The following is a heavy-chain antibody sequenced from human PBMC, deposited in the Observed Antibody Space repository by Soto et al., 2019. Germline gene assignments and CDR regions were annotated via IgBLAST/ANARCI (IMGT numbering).Heavy chain of an antibody. CDR2: ITSAGST. Sequence: EVQLLESGGDLAQPGGSLRLICAASGFTFSNYYMTWVRQSPGKGLEWVSTITSAGSTFYGDTVKGRFTISRDNSKTTLYLQMNSLGAEDTAVYYFAKPDHFHSQSIGWANSFDSWGQGTRVTVSS. J-gene: IGHJ4*02. D-gene: IGHD6-19*01. V-gene: IGHV3-23*01. CDR3: AKPDHFHSQSIGWANSFDS. CDR1: GFTFSNYY.